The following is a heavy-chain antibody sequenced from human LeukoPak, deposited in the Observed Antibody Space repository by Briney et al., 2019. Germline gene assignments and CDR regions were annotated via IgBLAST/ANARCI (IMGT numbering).Heavy chain of an antibody. V-gene: IGHV1-8*01. CDR1: GHTFTSYD. D-gene: IGHD3-22*01. CDR3: ARGFLDYDTSDYAFSYY. J-gene: IGHJ4*02. Sequence: ASVKLSHKASGHTFTSYDITWVRQATGQGLECMRWMNPNNGNTGYAQRFQGRVTLTRDTSITTAYMELSSLRSEDTAVYYCARGFLDYDTSDYAFSYYWGQGTLVTVSS. CDR2: MNPNNGNT.